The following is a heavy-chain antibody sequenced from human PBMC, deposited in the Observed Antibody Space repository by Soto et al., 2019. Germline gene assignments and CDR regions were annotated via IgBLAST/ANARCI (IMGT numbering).Heavy chain of an antibody. CDR1: GYTFTSHG. J-gene: IGHJ5*02. CDR2: ISAYNGDT. CDR3: PRNHRTPAYLEGIDL. V-gene: IGHV1-18*04. Sequence: ASVKVSCKTSGYTFTSHGISWVRWAPGRGLEWMGWISAYNGDTKYAQRVQDRVSMTTDTSTATAYIELRSLRFDDTAIYFCPRNHRTPAYLEGIDLWGQGTPATVSS.